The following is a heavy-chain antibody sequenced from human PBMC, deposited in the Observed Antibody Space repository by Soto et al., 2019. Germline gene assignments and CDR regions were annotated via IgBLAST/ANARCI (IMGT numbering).Heavy chain of an antibody. V-gene: IGHV1-8*01. CDR2: MNPNSGKI. D-gene: IGHD4-17*01. Sequence: ASVKGSCTASGYTFTNYDINWVRQATGQGPEYMGWMNPNSGKIGYVQKFQGRVTMTSNTSISTAYMELSSLRSEDTAVYYCAADSTPTVTYYYYGMDVWGQGTTVTVSS. CDR3: AADSTPTVTYYYYGMDV. J-gene: IGHJ6*02. CDR1: GYTFTNYD.